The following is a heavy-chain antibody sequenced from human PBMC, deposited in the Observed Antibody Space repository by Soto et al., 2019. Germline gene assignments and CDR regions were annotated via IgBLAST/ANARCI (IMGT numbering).Heavy chain of an antibody. D-gene: IGHD2-21*01. CDR2: INHGGST. CDR3: ARGRSFRIALRAAGIWFDP. CDR1: GGSFSGYY. V-gene: IGHV4-34*01. J-gene: IGHJ5*02. Sequence: SETLSLTCAVYGGSFSGYYWSWIRQPPGKGLEWIGEINHGGSTNYNPSLKSRVTISVDTSKNQFSLKLSSVTAADTAVYYCARGRSFRIALRAAGIWFDPWGQGTLVTVS.